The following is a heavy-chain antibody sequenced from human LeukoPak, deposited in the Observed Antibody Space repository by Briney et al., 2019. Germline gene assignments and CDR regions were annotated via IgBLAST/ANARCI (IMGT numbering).Heavy chain of an antibody. V-gene: IGHV3-7*01. J-gene: IGHJ4*02. D-gene: IGHD5-18*01. CDR3: ARDLAYSRLDY. CDR2: INPDGNKK. CDR1: GFTVSNYY. Sequence: PGGSLRLSCAVSGFTVSNYYMSWVRQAPGKGLEWVASINPDGNKKYSADSVKGRFTISRDNAESSLYLQMNSLRVEDTAFYYCARDLAYSRLDYWGQGMLVTVSP.